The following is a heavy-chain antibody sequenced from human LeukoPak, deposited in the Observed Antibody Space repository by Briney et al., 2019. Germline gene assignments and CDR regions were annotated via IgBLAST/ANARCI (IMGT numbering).Heavy chain of an antibody. CDR2: INPNSGGT. V-gene: IGHV1-2*02. CDR1: GYTFTGYY. D-gene: IGHD6-6*01. Sequence: ASVKVSCKASGYTFTGYYMHWVRQAPGQGHEWMGWINPNSGGTNYAQKFQGRVTMTRDTSISTAYMELSRLRSDDTAVYYCAREYSSSSYFQHWGQGTLVTVSS. CDR3: AREYSSSSYFQH. J-gene: IGHJ1*01.